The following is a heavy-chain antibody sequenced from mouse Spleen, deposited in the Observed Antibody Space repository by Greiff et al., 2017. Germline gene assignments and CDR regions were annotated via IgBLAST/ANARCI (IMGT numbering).Heavy chain of an antibody. D-gene: IGHD2-14*01. J-gene: IGHJ3*01. V-gene: IGHV5-9-3*01. CDR2: ISSGGSYT. Sequence: EVQLVESGGGLVKPGGSLKLSCAASGFTFSSYAMSWVRQTPEKRLEWVATISSGGSYTYYPDSVKGRFTISRDNAKNTLYLQMSSLRSEDTAMYYCARPYRYDGAWFAYWGQGTLVTVSA. CDR3: ARPYRYDGAWFAY. CDR1: GFTFSSYA.